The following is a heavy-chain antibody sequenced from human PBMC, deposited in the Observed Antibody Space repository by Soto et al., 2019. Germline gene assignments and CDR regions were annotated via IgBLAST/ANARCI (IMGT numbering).Heavy chain of an antibody. CDR2: FDPEDGET. J-gene: IGHJ6*02. CDR3: ATDGYGSGSYPLDYYYYYGMDV. CDR1: GYTLTGLS. D-gene: IGHD3-10*01. Sequence: ASVKVSCKVSGYTLTGLSMHWVRQAPGKGLEWMGGFDPEDGETIYAQKFQGRVTMTEDTSTDTAYMELSSLRSEDTAVYYCATDGYGSGSYPLDYYYYYGMDVWGQGTTVTVSS. V-gene: IGHV1-24*01.